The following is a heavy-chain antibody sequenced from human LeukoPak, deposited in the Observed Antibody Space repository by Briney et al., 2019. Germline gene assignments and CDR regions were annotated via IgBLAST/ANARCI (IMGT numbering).Heavy chain of an antibody. CDR2: IKQDGSEK. Sequence: GGSLRLSCVASGFSFNNYRMTWVRQAPGKGLEWVANIKQDGSEKQYVDSVKGRFAISRDNAKKSLYLQINTLRAEDTAVYYCVRGGRITDYWGQGTLVTVSS. CDR1: GFSFNNYR. V-gene: IGHV3-7*03. CDR3: VRGGRITDY. J-gene: IGHJ4*02. D-gene: IGHD3-16*01.